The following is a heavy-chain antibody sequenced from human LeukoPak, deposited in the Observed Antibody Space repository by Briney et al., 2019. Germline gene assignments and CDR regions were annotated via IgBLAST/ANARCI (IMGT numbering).Heavy chain of an antibody. V-gene: IGHV1-69*05. CDR2: IIPIFGTA. Sequence: GASVKVSCKASGGTFSSYAISWVRQAPGQGLEWMGRIIPIFGTANYAQKFQGRVTITTDESTSTAYMELSSLRSEDTAVYYCARSIAAAGLDAFDIWGQGTMVTVSS. CDR3: ARSIAAAGLDAFDI. CDR1: GGTFSSYA. J-gene: IGHJ3*02. D-gene: IGHD6-13*01.